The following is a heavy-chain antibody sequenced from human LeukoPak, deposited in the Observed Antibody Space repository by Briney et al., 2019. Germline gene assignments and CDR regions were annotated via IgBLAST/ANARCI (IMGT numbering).Heavy chain of an antibody. D-gene: IGHD3-10*01. CDR2: INHSGST. CDR1: GGSFSGYY. CDR3: ARLTYYYGSGSGDY. J-gene: IGHJ4*02. V-gene: IGHV4-34*01. Sequence: SETLSLTCAVYGGSFSGYYWSWIRQPPGKGLEWIGEINHSGSTNYNPSLKSRVTISVDTSKNQFSLKLSSVTAADTAVHYCARLTYYYGSGSGDYWGQGTLVTVSS.